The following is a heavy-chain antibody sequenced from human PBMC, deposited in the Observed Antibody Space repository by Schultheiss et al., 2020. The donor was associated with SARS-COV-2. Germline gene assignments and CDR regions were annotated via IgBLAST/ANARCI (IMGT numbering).Heavy chain of an antibody. CDR1: GYSFTNYW. Sequence: GGSLRLSCKGSGYSFTNYWIGWVRQMPGKGLEWMGIIYPGDSDTRYTPSFQGQVTISADKSINTAYLQWSSLKASDTAMYYCARHGPEKRSPLKFDPWGQGTLVTVSS. D-gene: IGHD5-24*01. J-gene: IGHJ5*02. CDR2: IYPGDSDT. V-gene: IGHV5-51*01. CDR3: ARHGPEKRSPLKFDP.